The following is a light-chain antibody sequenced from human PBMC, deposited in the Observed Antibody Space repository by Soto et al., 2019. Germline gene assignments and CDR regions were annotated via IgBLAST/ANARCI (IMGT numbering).Light chain of an antibody. J-gene: IGLJ3*02. CDR1: SSDVGGYNY. CDR3: TSYAGSNIWV. V-gene: IGLV2-8*01. Sequence: QSVLTQPPSASGSPGQSVTISCTGTSSDVGGYNYVSWYQQYPGKAPKLMIYEVSKRPSGVPDRFSGSKSGKTASLTVSGLQPEDEAGYYCTSYAGSNIWVFGGGTKLTVL. CDR2: EVS.